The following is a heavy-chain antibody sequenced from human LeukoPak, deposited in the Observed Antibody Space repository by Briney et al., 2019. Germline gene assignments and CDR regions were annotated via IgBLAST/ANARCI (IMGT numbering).Heavy chain of an antibody. CDR2: ISSSGSTI. D-gene: IGHD3-10*02. CDR1: GFTFSSYE. V-gene: IGHV3-48*03. Sequence: PGGSLRLSCAASGFTFSSYEMNWVRQAPGKGLEWVSYISSSGSTIYCADSVKGRFTISRGNAKNSLYLQMNSLRAEDTAVYYCAELGITMIGGVWGKGTTVTISS. CDR3: AELGITMIGGV. J-gene: IGHJ6*04.